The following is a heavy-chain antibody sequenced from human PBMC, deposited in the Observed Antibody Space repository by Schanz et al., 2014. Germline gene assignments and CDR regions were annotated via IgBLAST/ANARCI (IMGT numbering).Heavy chain of an antibody. CDR2: IHTGGTT. J-gene: IGHJ6*02. CDR3: ARNTGFRYCSSTTCFHYYGMDV. V-gene: IGHV3-53*04. Sequence: EVQLVESGGGLVQPGGFLRISCAASGFTVSNNYMSWVRQAPGKGLEWVSVIHTGGTTYYAGSVKGRFTISRHNSKNTLYLQMNSLRAEDTAVYYCARNTGFRYCSSTTCFHYYGMDVWGQGTTVTVSS. D-gene: IGHD2-2*01. CDR1: GFTVSNNY.